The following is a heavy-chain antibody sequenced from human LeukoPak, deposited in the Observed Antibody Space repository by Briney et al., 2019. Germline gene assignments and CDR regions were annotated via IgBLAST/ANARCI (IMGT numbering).Heavy chain of an antibody. D-gene: IGHD5-24*01. CDR3: ARGQMAGY. V-gene: IGHV3-7*05. CDR1: GFPFSSYW. J-gene: IGHJ4*02. CDR2: IKPDGSEK. Sequence: PGGSLRLSCAASGFPFSSYWMSGVRPAPGKGLEGVANIKPDGSEKSYVASVKGRFTISRDNAKNSLYLQMNSLRAEDTAVYYCARGQMAGYWGQGTLVTVSS.